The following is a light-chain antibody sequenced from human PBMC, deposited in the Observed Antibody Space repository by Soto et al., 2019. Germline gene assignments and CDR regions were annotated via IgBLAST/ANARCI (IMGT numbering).Light chain of an antibody. V-gene: IGLV2-14*01. J-gene: IGLJ1*01. Sequence: QSVLTQPASVSGSPGQSITISCTGTSSDVGGYNYVPWYQQHPGKAPKLMIYDVSNRPSGVSNRFSGSKSGNTASLTISGLQAEDEADYYCSSYTGRSTLPLSVFGTGTKVTVL. CDR2: DVS. CDR1: SSDVGGYNY. CDR3: SSYTGRSTLPLSV.